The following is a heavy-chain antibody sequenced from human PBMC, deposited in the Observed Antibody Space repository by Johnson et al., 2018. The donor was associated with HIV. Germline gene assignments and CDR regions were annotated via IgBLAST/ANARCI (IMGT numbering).Heavy chain of an antibody. D-gene: IGHD2-15*01. J-gene: IGHJ3*02. CDR3: ARGNIVVVAAATDIDI. CDR2: ISGSGVST. V-gene: IGHV3-23*04. CDR1: GFTFSSYA. Sequence: EVQLVESGGGVVQPGRSLRLSCAASGFTFSSYAMHWVRQAPGKGLEWVSGISGSGVSTYYADSVKGRFTISRDNSKNTLYLQMNSLRAEDTAVYYCARGNIVVVAAATDIDIWGQGTMVTVSS.